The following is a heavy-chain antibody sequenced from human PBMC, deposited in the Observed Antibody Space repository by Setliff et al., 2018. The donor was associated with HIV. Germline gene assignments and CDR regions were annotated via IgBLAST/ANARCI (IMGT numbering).Heavy chain of an antibody. J-gene: IGHJ4*02. D-gene: IGHD5-12*01. CDR3: ASYRKAERWLQLGGNFDY. CDR2: IYYSGST. Sequence: PSETLSLTSTVSGGSISSSSYYWGWTRQPPGKGLEWIGSIYYSGSTYYNPSLKSRATISVDTSKNQFSLKLSSVTAADTAVYYCASYRKAERWLQLGGNFDYWGQGTLVTVSS. CDR1: GGSISSSSYY. V-gene: IGHV4-39*01.